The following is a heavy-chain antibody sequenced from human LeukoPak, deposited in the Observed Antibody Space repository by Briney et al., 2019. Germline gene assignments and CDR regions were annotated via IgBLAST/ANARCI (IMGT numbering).Heavy chain of an antibody. Sequence: SQTLSLTCAISGDSVSSNSAAWHWIRQSPSGGLEWLGRTYYRSKWYNDYAVSVKSRITINPDTSKNQLSLQLNSVTPEDTAIYYCTREASGSVMRSWGQGTLVTVSS. D-gene: IGHD3-10*01. CDR2: TYYRSKWYN. V-gene: IGHV6-1*01. J-gene: IGHJ5*02. CDR1: GDSVSSNSAA. CDR3: TREASGSVMRS.